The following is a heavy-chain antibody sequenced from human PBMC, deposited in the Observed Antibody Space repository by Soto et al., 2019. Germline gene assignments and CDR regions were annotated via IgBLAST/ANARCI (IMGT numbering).Heavy chain of an antibody. CDR1: GFSFSDYS. J-gene: IGHJ6*02. D-gene: IGHD6-6*01. CDR3: ARDLEYSSSWYYYYGLDV. V-gene: IGHV3-48*02. CDR2: ISRSGSLN. Sequence: VGSLRLSCAASGFSFSDYSMNWVRQAPGKGLEWLSYISRSGSLNYYADSVKGRFTISRDNAKNSLYLEMNSVRDEDTAMYYCARDLEYSSSWYYYYGLDVWGHGTTVT.